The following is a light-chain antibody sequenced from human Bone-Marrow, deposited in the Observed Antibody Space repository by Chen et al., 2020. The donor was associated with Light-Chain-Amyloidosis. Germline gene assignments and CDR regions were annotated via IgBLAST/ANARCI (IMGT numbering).Light chain of an antibody. Sequence: SYELTQPPSVSVSPGQTARITCSGDDLPTKYAYWYQQKPGQAPVLVIHRDTERPSGISERFSGSSSGTTGTLTISGVQAADEAVYHCRSAYSSGTYEVIFGGGTKLTAL. CDR3: RSAYSSGTYEVI. J-gene: IGLJ2*01. V-gene: IGLV3-25*03. CDR2: RDT. CDR1: DLPTKY.